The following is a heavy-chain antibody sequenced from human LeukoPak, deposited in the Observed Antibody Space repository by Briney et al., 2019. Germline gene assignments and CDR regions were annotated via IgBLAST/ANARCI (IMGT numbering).Heavy chain of an antibody. CDR3: AKSLFTSATGTGRAFHI. CDR2: ISASGDVT. Sequence: PGGSLRLSCAASGFTFSSYAMSWVRQAPGRGLEWVSAISASGDVTFYAGSLRGRFTISRDNSKSTLYLQMNGLRAEDTAIFYCAKSLFTSATGTGRAFHIWGQGTRVTVSS. V-gene: IGHV3-23*01. J-gene: IGHJ3*02. D-gene: IGHD1-1*01. CDR1: GFTFSSYA.